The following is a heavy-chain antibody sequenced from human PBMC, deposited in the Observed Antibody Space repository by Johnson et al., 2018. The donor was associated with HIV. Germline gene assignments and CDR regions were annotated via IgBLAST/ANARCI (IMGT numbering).Heavy chain of an antibody. CDR3: ARDGVYCSSTSGCRHWASAFDI. Sequence: QVQLVESGRGVVQPGRSLRLSCAASGFTFSSYAMHWVRQAPGKGLEWVAVISYDGSNKYYADSVKGRFTISRDNSKNTLYLQMNSLRAEDTAVYYCARDGVYCSSTSGCRHWASAFDIWGQGTMVTVSS. J-gene: IGHJ3*02. CDR2: ISYDGSNK. D-gene: IGHD2-2*01. CDR1: GFTFSSYA. V-gene: IGHV3-30-3*01.